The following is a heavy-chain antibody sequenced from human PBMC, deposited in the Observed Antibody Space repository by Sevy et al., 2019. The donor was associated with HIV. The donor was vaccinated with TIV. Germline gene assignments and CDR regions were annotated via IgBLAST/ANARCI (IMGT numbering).Heavy chain of an antibody. V-gene: IGHV3-30-3*01. Sequence: GRSLRLSCAASGFTFSSYAMHWVRQAPGKGLEWVAVISYDGSNKYYADSVKGRFTISRDNSKNTLYLQMNSLRAEDTAVYYCARARAAMVTGGFDYWGQGTLVTVSS. CDR3: ARARAAMVTGGFDY. CDR2: ISYDGSNK. J-gene: IGHJ4*02. D-gene: IGHD5-18*01. CDR1: GFTFSSYA.